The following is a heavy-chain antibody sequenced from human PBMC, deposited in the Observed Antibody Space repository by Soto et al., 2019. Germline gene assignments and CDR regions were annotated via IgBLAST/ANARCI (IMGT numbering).Heavy chain of an antibody. D-gene: IGHD6-13*01. Sequence: QVQLVQSGAEVKKPGSSVKVSCKPSGVTFSTYVINWVRQAPGQGLEWMGCIIPIFGTPNYAQKFQDRVTITADESTSTAYMGLSSLRSEDTAVYYCALSSTADYWGQGTLVTVSS. CDR1: GVTFSTYV. V-gene: IGHV1-69*01. CDR2: IIPIFGTP. CDR3: ALSSTADY. J-gene: IGHJ4*02.